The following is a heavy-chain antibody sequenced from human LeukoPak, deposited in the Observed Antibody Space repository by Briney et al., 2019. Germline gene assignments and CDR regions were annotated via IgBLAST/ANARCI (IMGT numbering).Heavy chain of an antibody. D-gene: IGHD1-26*01. CDR1: GGSISSGSYY. V-gene: IGHV4-61*02. J-gene: IGHJ5*02. CDR2: INTSGST. Sequence: TSETLSLTCTVSGGSISSGSYYWSWIRQPAGKGLELIGRINTSGSTNYNPSLKSRVTISVDTSKNQFSLKLSSVTAADTAVYYCARAGSYYWFDPWGQGTLVTVSS. CDR3: ARAGSYYWFDP.